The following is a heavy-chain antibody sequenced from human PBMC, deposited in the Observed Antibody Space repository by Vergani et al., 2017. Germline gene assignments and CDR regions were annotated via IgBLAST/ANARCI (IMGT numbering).Heavy chain of an antibody. V-gene: IGHV3-23*01. CDR1: GFTFSSYA. Sequence: EVQLLESGGGLVQPGGSLRLSCAASGFTFSSYAMSWVRQAPGKGLEWVSAISGSGGSTYYADSVKGRFTISRDNSKNSLYLQMNSLRAEDTAVYYCAKVGRGDYLYYYWGQGTLVTVSS. CDR2: ISGSGGST. J-gene: IGHJ4*02. CDR3: AKVGRGDYLYYY. D-gene: IGHD4-17*01.